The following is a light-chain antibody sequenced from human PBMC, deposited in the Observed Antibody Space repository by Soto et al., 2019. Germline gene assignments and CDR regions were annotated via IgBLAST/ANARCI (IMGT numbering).Light chain of an antibody. V-gene: IGLV1-44*01. J-gene: IGLJ1*01. CDR2: SEF. Sequence: QSVLTQPPSTSGTPGQGVTISCSGSSSNIGSNTVNWYQQLPRTAPKLLIHSEFNRPSGVPDRFSGSKSGSSASLAISGLQSVDEADYYCATWDDSLNGPVFGTGTKLTVL. CDR1: SSNIGSNT. CDR3: ATWDDSLNGPV.